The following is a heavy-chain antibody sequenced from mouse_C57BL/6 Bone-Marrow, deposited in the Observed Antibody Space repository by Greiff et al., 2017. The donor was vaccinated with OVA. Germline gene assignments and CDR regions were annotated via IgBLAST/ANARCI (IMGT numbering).Heavy chain of an antibody. J-gene: IGHJ2*01. D-gene: IGHD2-2*01. CDR3: ARKGLLWLRRGFDY. CDR2: IYPGSGST. V-gene: IGHV1-55*01. Sequence: VQLQQPGAELVKPGASVKMSSKTSGASYWITWVKQRPGQGLEWIGDIYPGSGSTNYNEKFKSKATLTVDTSSSTAYMQLSSLTSEDSAVYYCARKGLLWLRRGFDYWGQGTTLTVSS. CDR1: GASYW.